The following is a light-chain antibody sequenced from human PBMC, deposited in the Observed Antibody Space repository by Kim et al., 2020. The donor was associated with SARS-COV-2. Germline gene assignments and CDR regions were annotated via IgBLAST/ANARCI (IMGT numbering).Light chain of an antibody. J-gene: IGLJ2*01. CDR1: SSDVGSYNF. V-gene: IGLV2-14*04. CDR2: DVS. CDR3: CSYTASSTLV. Sequence: GQSIPTSCTGTSSDVGSYNFVSWYQQHPGKAPKLMIYDVSYRPSGVSNRFSGSKSDNTASLTISGLQAEDEADYYCCSYTASSTLVFGGGTQLTVL.